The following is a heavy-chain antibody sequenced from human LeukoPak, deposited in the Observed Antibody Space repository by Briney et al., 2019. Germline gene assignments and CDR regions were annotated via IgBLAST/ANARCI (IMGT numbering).Heavy chain of an antibody. D-gene: IGHD2-15*01. J-gene: IGHJ4*02. CDR2: ISGSSGST. CDR1: GFTFSSYA. Sequence: GGSLRLSCAASGFTFSSYAMSWVRQAPGKGLEWVSAISGSSGSTYYADSVKGRFTISRDNSKNTLYLQMNSLRAEDTAVYYCARTVVAATGYFDYWGQGTLVTVSS. CDR3: ARTVVAATGYFDY. V-gene: IGHV3-23*01.